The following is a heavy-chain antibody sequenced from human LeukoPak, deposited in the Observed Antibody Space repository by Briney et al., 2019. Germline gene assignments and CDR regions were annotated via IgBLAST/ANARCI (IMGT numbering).Heavy chain of an antibody. CDR2: INHSGST. D-gene: IGHD6-6*01. J-gene: IGHJ6*02. CDR1: GGSFSGYY. CDR3: ARVAARYVGMDV. V-gene: IGHV4-34*01. Sequence: SETLSLTCAVYGGSFSGYYWSWIRQPPGKGLEWIGEINHSGSTNYNPSLKSRVTISVDTSKKQVSLNLSSVTAADTAVYYCARVAARYVGMDVWGQGTTVTVSS.